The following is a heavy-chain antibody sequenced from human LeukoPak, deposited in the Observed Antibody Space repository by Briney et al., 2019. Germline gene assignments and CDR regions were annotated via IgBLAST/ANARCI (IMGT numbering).Heavy chain of an antibody. V-gene: IGHV3-7*01. D-gene: IGHD3-22*01. CDR2: IKQDGSEK. CDR3: ARDPRGYYSYYFDY. Sequence: GGSLRLSCAASGFTFSSYWMSWVRQAPGKGLEWVANIKQDGSEKYYLDSVKGRFTISRDNAKNSLYLQMNSLRAEDTAVYYCARDPRGYYSYYFDYWGQGTLVTVSS. CDR1: GFTFSSYW. J-gene: IGHJ4*02.